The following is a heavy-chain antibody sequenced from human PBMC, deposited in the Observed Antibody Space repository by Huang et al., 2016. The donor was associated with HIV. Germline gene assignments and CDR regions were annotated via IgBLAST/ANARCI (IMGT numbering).Heavy chain of an antibody. V-gene: IGHV4-59*11. J-gene: IGHJ2*01. CDR3: ARSPQIYQTSGLAHYYFDF. D-gene: IGHD6-19*01. Sequence: QVQLQESGPGLVKPSETLSLSCTVSGGSIRRHHWSWIRQPPGKGLEWIATISDPGRTKYNPSLKSRVSMSLDTSKNNFSLKRTSVTAADTAVYYCARSPQIYQTSGLAHYYFDFWGRGTLVTVSS. CDR2: ISDPGRT. CDR1: GGSIRRHH.